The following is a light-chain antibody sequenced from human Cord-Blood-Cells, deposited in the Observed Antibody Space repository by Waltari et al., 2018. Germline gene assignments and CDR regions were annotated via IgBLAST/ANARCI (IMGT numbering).Light chain of an antibody. CDR3: GTWDSGLSAVV. Sequence: QSVLTQPPSVSAAPGQKVTISCSGSSSNIGNNYVSWYQQLPGTAPKLLIYANNKRPSGIPDRFSGSKSGTSATLGITGLQTGDEADYYCGTWDSGLSAVVFGGGTKLTVL. V-gene: IGLV1-51*01. CDR2: ANN. CDR1: SSNIGNNY. J-gene: IGLJ2*01.